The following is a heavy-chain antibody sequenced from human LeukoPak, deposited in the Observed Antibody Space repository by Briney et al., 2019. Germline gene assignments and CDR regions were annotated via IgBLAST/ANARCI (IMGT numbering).Heavy chain of an antibody. CDR3: ARCSGWYVDNWFDP. CDR1: GGSISSGSYY. D-gene: IGHD6-19*01. V-gene: IGHV4-61*02. J-gene: IGHJ5*02. Sequence: TLSLTCTVSGGSISSGSYYWSWIRQPAGKGLEWIGRICTSGSTNYNPSLKSRVTISVDTSKNQFSLKLSSVTAADTAVYYCARCSGWYVDNWFDPWGQGTLVTVSS. CDR2: ICTSGST.